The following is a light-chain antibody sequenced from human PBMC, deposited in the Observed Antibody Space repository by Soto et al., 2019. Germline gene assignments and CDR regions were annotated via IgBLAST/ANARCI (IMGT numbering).Light chain of an antibody. CDR1: SSDVGGYYY. CDR3: CSYAGSYTPSHV. Sequence: QSALTQPRSVSGSPGQSVTISCTGTSSDVGGYYYVSWYQQHPGKAPKVMIYDVSKRPSGVPDRFSGSKSGNTASLTISGLQAEDEADYYCCSYAGSYTPSHVFGNGTKLTVL. J-gene: IGLJ1*01. V-gene: IGLV2-11*01. CDR2: DVS.